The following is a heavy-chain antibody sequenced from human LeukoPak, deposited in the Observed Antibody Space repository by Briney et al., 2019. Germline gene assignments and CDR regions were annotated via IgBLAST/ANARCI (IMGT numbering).Heavy chain of an antibody. CDR2: ISYDGNNK. CDR1: GFTFSSYT. J-gene: IGHJ4*02. D-gene: IGHD4-17*01. Sequence: PGGSLRLSCAASGFTFSSYTMHWVRQAPGKGLEWVAVISYDGNNKYYADSVKGRFTISRDNSKNTLYLEMNSLRAEDTAVYYCAKDGDQVTVTKFDYWGQGTLVTVSS. CDR3: AKDGDQVTVTKFDY. V-gene: IGHV3-30-3*01.